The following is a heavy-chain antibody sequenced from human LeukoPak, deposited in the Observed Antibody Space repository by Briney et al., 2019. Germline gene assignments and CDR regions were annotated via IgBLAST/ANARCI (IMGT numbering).Heavy chain of an antibody. Sequence: GGSLRLSCAASGFTFSDTWMHWVRQAPGEGLGWVSGIRSDGSDTRYAESVKGRFTISRDNAKNTLYLQMNSLRAEDTAVYYCARDWFHAIDYWGQGTLVTVSS. CDR1: GFTFSDTW. J-gene: IGHJ4*02. CDR3: ARDWFHAIDY. CDR2: IRSDGSDT. V-gene: IGHV3-74*01. D-gene: IGHD2/OR15-2a*01.